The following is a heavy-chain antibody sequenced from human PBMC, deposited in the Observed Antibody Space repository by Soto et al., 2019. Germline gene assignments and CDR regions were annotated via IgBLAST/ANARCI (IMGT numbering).Heavy chain of an antibody. V-gene: IGHV3-23*01. CDR2: IRGSGGGT. J-gene: IGHJ5*02. CDR1: GFTFSSYA. CDR3: AKEEEITIFGVVMEQSFDP. Sequence: PRGSLRLSCAASGFTFSSYAMRFVRQAPGEGLEWVSAIRGSGGGTYYADSVKGRYTISRYKSKNTLYRKMNSLRAEDTAVYYCAKEEEITIFGVVMEQSFDPWGQGT. D-gene: IGHD3-3*01.